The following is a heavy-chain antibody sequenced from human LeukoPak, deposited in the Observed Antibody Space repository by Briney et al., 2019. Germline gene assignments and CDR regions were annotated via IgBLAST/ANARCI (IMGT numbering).Heavy chain of an antibody. D-gene: IGHD3-3*01. CDR2: INPNSGGT. V-gene: IGHV1-2*02. J-gene: IGHJ4*02. CDR1: GYTFTSYY. CDR3: ARDMVFGVVIGYYFDY. Sequence: ASVKVSCKASGYTFTSYYMHWVRQAPGQGLEWMGWINPNSGGTNYAQKFQGRVTMTRDTSISTAYMELSRLRSDDTAVYYCARDMVFGVVIGYYFDYWGQGTLVTVSS.